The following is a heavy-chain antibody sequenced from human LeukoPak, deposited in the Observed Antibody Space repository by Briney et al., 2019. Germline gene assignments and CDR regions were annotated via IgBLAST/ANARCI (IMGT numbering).Heavy chain of an antibody. Sequence: SETLSLTCTVSGGSISSYYWSWIRRPPGKGLEWIGYIYYSGSTNYNPSLKSRVTISVDTSKNQFSLKLSSVTAADTAVYYCARRTLYYDSSGYYYPELDYWGQGTLVTVSS. D-gene: IGHD3-22*01. CDR3: ARRTLYYDSSGYYYPELDY. CDR1: GGSISSYY. CDR2: IYYSGST. V-gene: IGHV4-59*01. J-gene: IGHJ4*02.